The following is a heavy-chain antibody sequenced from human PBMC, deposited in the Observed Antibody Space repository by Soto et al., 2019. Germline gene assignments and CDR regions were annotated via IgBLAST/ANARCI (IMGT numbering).Heavy chain of an antibody. J-gene: IGHJ6*02. CDR3: ARACLGDCYYYYGMDV. D-gene: IGHD2-21*02. Sequence: PSETLSLTCTVSGGSISSYYWSWIRQPPGKGLEWIGYIYYSGSTNYNPSLKSRVTISVDTSKNQFSLKLSSVTAADTAVYYCARACLGDCYYYYGMDVWGQGTTVTVSS. CDR1: GGSISSYY. CDR2: IYYSGST. V-gene: IGHV4-59*01.